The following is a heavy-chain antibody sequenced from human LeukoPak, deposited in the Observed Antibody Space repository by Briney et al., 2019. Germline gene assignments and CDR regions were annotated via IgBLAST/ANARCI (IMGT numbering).Heavy chain of an antibody. CDR1: GFTFSNHG. CDR3: AKVRSYGAFEI. Sequence: PGGSLRLSCAASGFTFSNHGMNWVRQAPGKGLEWVSGISGSGGRTYYADSVKGRFTISRDNSKNTVYLQMNSLRAEDTAVYYCAKVRSYGAFEIWGQGTMVTVSS. CDR2: ISGSGGRT. D-gene: IGHD3-10*01. J-gene: IGHJ3*02. V-gene: IGHV3-23*01.